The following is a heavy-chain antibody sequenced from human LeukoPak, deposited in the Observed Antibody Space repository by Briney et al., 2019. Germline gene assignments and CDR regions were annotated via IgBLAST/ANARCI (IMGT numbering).Heavy chain of an antibody. CDR1: GGSFSGYY. D-gene: IGHD6-19*01. CDR2: INHSGST. V-gene: IGHV4-34*01. CDR3: ARDDQQWLVSWFDP. J-gene: IGHJ5*02. Sequence: SETLSLTCAVYGGSFSGYYWSWIRQPPGKGREWIGEINHSGSTNYNPSLKSRVTISVDTSKKQFSLKLSSVTAADTAVYYCARDDQQWLVSWFDPWGQGTLVTVSS.